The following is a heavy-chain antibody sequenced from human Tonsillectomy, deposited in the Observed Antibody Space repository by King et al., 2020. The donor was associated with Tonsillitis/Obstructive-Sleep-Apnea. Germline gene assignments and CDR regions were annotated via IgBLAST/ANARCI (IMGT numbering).Heavy chain of an antibody. CDR2: ISSCSSYI. V-gene: IGHV3-21*01. D-gene: IGHD6-13*01. J-gene: IGHJ3*02. CDR3: ARGNIAAAGTGAFDI. Sequence: VQLVESGGGLVKPGGSLRLSCAASGFPFSSYSMNWVRQAPGKGLEGVSSISSCSSYIYYADSVKGRFTISRDNAKNSLYLQMNSLRAEDTAVYYCARGNIAAAGTGAFDIWGQGTMVTVSS. CDR1: GFPFSSYS.